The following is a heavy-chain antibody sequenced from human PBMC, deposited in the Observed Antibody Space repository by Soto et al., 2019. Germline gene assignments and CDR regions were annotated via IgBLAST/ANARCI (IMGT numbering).Heavy chain of an antibody. CDR3: AKDLPFITIFGVVTLLFDY. J-gene: IGHJ4*02. D-gene: IGHD3-3*01. V-gene: IGHV3-23*01. Sequence: GGSLILSCAAAGFTFSSYTMNWVRQAPGEGQGLRSGKGLEVAAISGSGGSTYYADSVKGRFTISRDNSKNTLYLQMNSLRAEDTAVYYCAKDLPFITIFGVVTLLFDYWGQGTLVTVSS. CDR1: GFTFSSYT. CDR2: ISGSGGST.